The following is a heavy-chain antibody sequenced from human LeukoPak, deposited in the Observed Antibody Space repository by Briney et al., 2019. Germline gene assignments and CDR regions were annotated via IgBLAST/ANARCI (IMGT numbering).Heavy chain of an antibody. CDR2: IKPDGSDK. V-gene: IGHV3-7*01. CDR1: GFTFRNSW. J-gene: IGHJ5*01. Sequence: GGSLRLSCAASGFTFRNSWMNWVRQAPGMGLEWVATIKPDGSDKYYVDYVKGRFTISRDNAQNSLYLQMNSLRAEDTAMYYCVKDFFESCGQGTLVTVSS. CDR3: VKDFFES.